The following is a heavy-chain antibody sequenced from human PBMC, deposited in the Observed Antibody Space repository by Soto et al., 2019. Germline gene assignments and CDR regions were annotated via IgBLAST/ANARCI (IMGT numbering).Heavy chain of an antibody. D-gene: IGHD1-7*01. CDR2: IKQDGNEK. V-gene: IGHV3-7*01. J-gene: IGHJ4*02. Sequence: GGSLRLSCAASGFTFSSYWMSWVRQAPGKGLEWVANIKQDGNEKYYVDSVKGRFTISRDNAKNSLYLQMKSLRAEDTAVYYCARDSLHWNYVNGFHYWGPGTLVTVST. CDR1: GFTFSSYW. CDR3: ARDSLHWNYVNGFHY.